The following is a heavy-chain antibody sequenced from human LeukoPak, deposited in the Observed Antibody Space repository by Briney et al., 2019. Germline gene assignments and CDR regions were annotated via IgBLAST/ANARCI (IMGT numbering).Heavy chain of an antibody. D-gene: IGHD2-2*01. CDR1: GGSISSGDSY. CDR2: IYYTGRT. J-gene: IGHJ3*02. Sequence: PSEILSLTCPVSGGSISSGDSYWSWIRQPPGKGLEWIGYIYYTGRTYFHPSLKSRVTISVDTSNNHFSLRLSSVTAEDTAVYYCARARNSLSAFDIWGQGTRVTVSS. V-gene: IGHV4-30-4*01. CDR3: ARARNSLSAFDI.